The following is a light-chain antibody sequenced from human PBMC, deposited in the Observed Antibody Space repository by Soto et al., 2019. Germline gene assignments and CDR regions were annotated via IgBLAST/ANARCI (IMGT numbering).Light chain of an antibody. CDR2: DAS. CDR3: QHRANWPRT. V-gene: IGKV3-11*01. CDR1: QPISSH. Sequence: EIVLTQSPATLSLSPGEGATLSCRASQPISSHLAWYQQKPGQAPRLLIFDASNRATAIPARFSGSGSGTDFTLTISSLEPEDFAVYYCQHRANWPRTFGQGTKVEIK. J-gene: IGKJ1*01.